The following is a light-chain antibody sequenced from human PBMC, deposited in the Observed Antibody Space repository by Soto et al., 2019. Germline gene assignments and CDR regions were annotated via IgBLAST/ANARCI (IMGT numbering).Light chain of an antibody. J-gene: IGLJ2*01. CDR2: EVS. CDR3: SSYASNTLLV. V-gene: IGLV2-14*01. CDR1: SGDVGGYRY. Sequence: QSPLTQPASVSGSPGQSITISCTGTSGDVGGYRYVSWYQQHPGKAPKLVIYEVSHRPSGVSDRFSGSKSGNTASLIISGLHPEDEADYYCSSYASNTLLVFGGGTKLTVL.